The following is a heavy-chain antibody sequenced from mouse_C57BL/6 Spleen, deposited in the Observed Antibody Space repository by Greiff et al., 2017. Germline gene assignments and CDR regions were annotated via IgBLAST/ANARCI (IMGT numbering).Heavy chain of an antibody. Sequence: QVQLQQPGTELVKPGASVKLSCKASGYTFTSYWMHWVKQRPGQGLEWIGNINPSNGGTNYNEKFKSKATLTVYKSSSTAYMQLSSLTSEDSAVYYCARLAAQGRGYYFDYWGQGTTLTVSS. J-gene: IGHJ2*01. V-gene: IGHV1-53*01. CDR2: INPSNGGT. D-gene: IGHD3-2*02. CDR1: GYTFTSYW. CDR3: ARLAAQGRGYYFDY.